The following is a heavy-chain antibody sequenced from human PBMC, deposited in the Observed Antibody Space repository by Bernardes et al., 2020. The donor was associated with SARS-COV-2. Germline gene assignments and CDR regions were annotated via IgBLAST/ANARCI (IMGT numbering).Heavy chain of an antibody. CDR1: GFTFSSYC. J-gene: IGHJ6*02. CDR2: ISYDGSNK. D-gene: IGHD1-1*01. Sequence: GGSLRLSCAASGFTFSSYCMHWVRQAPGKGLEWVAVISYDGSNKYYADSVKGRFTISRDNSKNTLYLQMNSLRAEDTAVYYCALQRGTDYYCYGMDVWGPGTQVSVSS. CDR3: ALQRGTDYYCYGMDV. V-gene: IGHV3-30*03.